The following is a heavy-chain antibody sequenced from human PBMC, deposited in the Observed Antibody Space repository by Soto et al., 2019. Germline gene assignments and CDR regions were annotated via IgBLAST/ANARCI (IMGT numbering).Heavy chain of an antibody. CDR3: AASDSIWDHYGMDV. CDR1: GFAFSDAW. V-gene: IGHV3-15*01. D-gene: IGHD4-4*01. J-gene: IGHJ6*02. CDR2: IKSKSDGGTT. Sequence: EAQLVESGGGLTQPGGSLRLSCATSGFAFSDAWMTWVRQVPGKGLEWVGRIKSKSDGGTTDYAAPVKGRFTISTDDSKNTLDLQMNTLKTEDTAVYYCAASDSIWDHYGMDVLGQGTTVTVSS.